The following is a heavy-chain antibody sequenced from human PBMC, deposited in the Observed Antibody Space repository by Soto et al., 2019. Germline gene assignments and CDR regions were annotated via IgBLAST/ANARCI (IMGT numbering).Heavy chain of an antibody. CDR3: ARSSGCTSTSCYGGLDY. Sequence: ASVKVSCKASGYTFTSYYMHWVRQAPGQGLEWMGIINPSGGSTSYAQKFQGRVTMTRDTSTSTAYMELSSLRSEDTAVYYCARSSGCTSTSCYGGLDYWGQGTLVTVSS. V-gene: IGHV1-46*01. D-gene: IGHD2-2*01. J-gene: IGHJ4*02. CDR1: GYTFTSYY. CDR2: INPSGGST.